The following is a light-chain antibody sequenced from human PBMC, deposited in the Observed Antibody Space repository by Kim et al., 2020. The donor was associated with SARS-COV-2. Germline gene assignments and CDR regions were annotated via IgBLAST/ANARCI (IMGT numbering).Light chain of an antibody. Sequence: DIQLSQSPSTLSASVGDRVTITCRASQDISNYLNWYQQKPGRAPKVLIYDASSLESGVPSRFSRSGSGTDFTLTINSLQPDDIATYYCQQYNNNPLTFGRGTKVDIK. CDR1: QDISNY. V-gene: IGKV1-5*01. CDR2: DAS. J-gene: IGKJ4*01. CDR3: QQYNNNPLT.